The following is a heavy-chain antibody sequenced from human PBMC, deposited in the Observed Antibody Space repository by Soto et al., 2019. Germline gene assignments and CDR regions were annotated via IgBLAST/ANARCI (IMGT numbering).Heavy chain of an antibody. J-gene: IGHJ4*02. D-gene: IGHD5-18*01. CDR2: ISDDGASI. CDR3: ARENSVQAWLHHFDH. CDR1: GFSFSSFA. V-gene: IGHV3-48*03. Sequence: PRLSCEASGFSFSSFAMNWVRQAPGRGLEWVSYISDDGASIYYADSLKGRFTISRDNAKNSLSLQMNNLRAEDTAVYYCARENSVQAWLHHFDHWGLGTLVTVSS.